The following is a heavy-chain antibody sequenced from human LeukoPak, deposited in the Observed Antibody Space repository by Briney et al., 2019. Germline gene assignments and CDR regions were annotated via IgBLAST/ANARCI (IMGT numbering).Heavy chain of an antibody. CDR1: GFTFTDYW. CDR2: IRKRGIET. D-gene: IGHD6-13*01. J-gene: IGHJ4*02. V-gene: IGHV3-7*01. Sequence: GGSLRLSCAASGFTFTDYWMSWVRQAPGKGLEWVAFIRKRGIETNYVDSVKGRFTITRDNARNSLFLQMNSLRAEDTAVYYCASGLQYSSSWFDFDYWGQGTLVTVSS. CDR3: ASGLQYSSSWFDFDY.